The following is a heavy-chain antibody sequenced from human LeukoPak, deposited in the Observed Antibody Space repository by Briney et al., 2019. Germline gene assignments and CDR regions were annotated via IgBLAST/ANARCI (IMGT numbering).Heavy chain of an antibody. Sequence: GASVKVSCKASGYTFTTLGISWVRQAPGQGLEWMGWINTYNDNTKYAQKFQDRITVTADTSTSTVYMDLSSLRSDDTAVYYCARDDCSGGSCYLDYWGQGTLVTVSS. D-gene: IGHD2-15*01. CDR1: GYTFTTLG. CDR3: ARDDCSGGSCYLDY. J-gene: IGHJ4*02. CDR2: INTYNDNT. V-gene: IGHV1-18*01.